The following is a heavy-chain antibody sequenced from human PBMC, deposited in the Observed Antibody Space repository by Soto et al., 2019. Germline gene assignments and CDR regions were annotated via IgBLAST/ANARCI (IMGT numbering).Heavy chain of an antibody. V-gene: IGHV1-2*02. CDR3: ARPSYSGSYNDFDY. D-gene: IGHD1-26*01. J-gene: IGHJ4*02. CDR2: INPNSGGT. Sequence: ASVKVSCKASGYTFTGYYMHWVRQAPGQGLEWMGWINPNSGGTNYAQKFQGRVTMTRDTSISTAYMELSRLRSDDTAVYYCARPSYSGSYNDFDYWGQGTLVTVSS. CDR1: GYTFTGYY.